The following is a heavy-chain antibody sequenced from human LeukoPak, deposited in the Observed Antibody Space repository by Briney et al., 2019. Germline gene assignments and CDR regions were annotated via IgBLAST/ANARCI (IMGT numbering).Heavy chain of an antibody. Sequence: PSETLSLTCTVSGGSISGYYWSWVRQPPGKGLEWIGYIYYSGSTNYNPSLKSRVTISVDTSKNQFSLELSSVTAADTAVYYCARDSGSGSYYNRFDPWGQGTLVTVSS. CDR3: ARDSGSGSYYNRFDP. D-gene: IGHD3-10*01. J-gene: IGHJ5*02. V-gene: IGHV4-59*01. CDR1: GGSISGYY. CDR2: IYYSGST.